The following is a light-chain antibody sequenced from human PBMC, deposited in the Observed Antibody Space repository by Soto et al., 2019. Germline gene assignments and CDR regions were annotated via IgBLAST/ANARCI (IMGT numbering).Light chain of an antibody. V-gene: IGKV1-9*01. CDR1: QGISSY. Sequence: DIQLTQSPSFLSASVGDRVTITCRASQGISSYLAWYQQKPGKAPKLLIYAASTLQSGVPSRFSGSGSGTDFTLTISSLQPEDFATYHCLQDYVYPWTFGQGTKVEVK. CDR2: AAS. CDR3: LQDYVYPWT. J-gene: IGKJ1*01.